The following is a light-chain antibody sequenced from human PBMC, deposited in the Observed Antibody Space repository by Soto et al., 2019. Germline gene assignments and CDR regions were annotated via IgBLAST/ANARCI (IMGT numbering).Light chain of an antibody. Sequence: DVQMTQSPSSLSASVGDRVVITCRASQTISTYLNWYRQKPGKAPELLIYGTSNLESGVPSRFSGSGSGTEFTLTISSLRPDDFATYFCQQSSITPLTFDGGTKVEIK. CDR3: QQSSITPLT. V-gene: IGKV1-39*01. CDR2: GTS. J-gene: IGKJ4*01. CDR1: QTISTY.